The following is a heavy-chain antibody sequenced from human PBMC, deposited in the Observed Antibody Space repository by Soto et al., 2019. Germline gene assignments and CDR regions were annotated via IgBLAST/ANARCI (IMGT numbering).Heavy chain of an antibody. V-gene: IGHV3-9*01. J-gene: IGHJ6*02. D-gene: IGHD6-6*01. CDR3: ARGLAARRIYFYGMDV. CDR2: ISWNSGNI. CDR1: GFTFDYYA. Sequence: GGSLRLSCAASGFTFDYYAMHWVRQAPGKGLEWVSGISWNSGNIVYADSVKGRFTISRDNAKNSLYLQMNSLRAEDTALYYCARGLAARRIYFYGMDVWGQGTTATVSS.